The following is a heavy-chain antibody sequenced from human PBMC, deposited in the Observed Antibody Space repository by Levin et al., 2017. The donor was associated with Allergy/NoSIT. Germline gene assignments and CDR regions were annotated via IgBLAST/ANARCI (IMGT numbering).Heavy chain of an antibody. J-gene: IGHJ4*02. V-gene: IGHV3-48*03. CDR1: GFTFSSYE. Sequence: GGSLRLSCAASGFTFSSYEMNWVRRAPGKGLEWVSYISSTGSTIYSADSVKGRFTISRDNAKNSLYLHMNSLRAEDTAVYYCARQHGNFWSGYNYCDYWGQGTLVTVSS. CDR2: ISSTGSTI. D-gene: IGHD3-3*01. CDR3: ARQHGNFWSGYNYCDY.